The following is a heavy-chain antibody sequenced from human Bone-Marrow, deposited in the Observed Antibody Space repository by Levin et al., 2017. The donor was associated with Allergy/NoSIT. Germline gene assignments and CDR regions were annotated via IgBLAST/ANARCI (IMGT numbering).Heavy chain of an antibody. CDR2: ISGSGTST. CDR1: GFTFSSYA. V-gene: IGHV3-23*01. CDR3: AKGAGWVAGAVALI. J-gene: IGHJ4*02. Sequence: GESLKISCAASGFTFSSYAMSWVRQAPGKGLDWVSAISGSGTSTYYADSVKGRFTISRDNSMTTLYLQMNSLRAEDTAVYYCAKGAGWVAGAVALIWGQETLVTVSS. D-gene: IGHD6-19*01.